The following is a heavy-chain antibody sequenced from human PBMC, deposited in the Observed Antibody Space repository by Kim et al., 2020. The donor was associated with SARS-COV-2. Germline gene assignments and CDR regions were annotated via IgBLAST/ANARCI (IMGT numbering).Heavy chain of an antibody. V-gene: IGHV3-43*01. J-gene: IGHJ4*02. CDR2: T. CDR3: AKERGGGFDS. D-gene: IGHD2-15*01. Sequence: TNSAESVKGRFTISRDNSKKSLYLQMNRLRTEDTALYYCAKERGGGFDSWGQGTLVTVSS.